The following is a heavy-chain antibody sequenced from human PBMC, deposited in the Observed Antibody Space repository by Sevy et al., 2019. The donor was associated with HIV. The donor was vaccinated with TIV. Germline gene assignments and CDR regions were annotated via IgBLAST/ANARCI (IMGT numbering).Heavy chain of an antibody. CDR3: AKEDSYCSSTSCYTGDYYYYYYMDV. CDR2: IRYDGSNK. Sequence: GGSLRLSCAASGFTFSSYGMHWVRQAPGKGLEWVAFIRYDGSNKYYADSVKGRFTISRDNSKNTLYLQMNSLRAEDTAVYYCAKEDSYCSSTSCYTGDYYYYYYMDVWGKGTTVTVSS. J-gene: IGHJ6*03. D-gene: IGHD2-2*02. CDR1: GFTFSSYG. V-gene: IGHV3-30*02.